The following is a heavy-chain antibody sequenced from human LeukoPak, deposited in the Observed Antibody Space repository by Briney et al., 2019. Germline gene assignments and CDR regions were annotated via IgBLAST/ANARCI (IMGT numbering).Heavy chain of an antibody. CDR1: GGSVSSGSYY. D-gene: IGHD6-19*01. CDR3: ARAIAVAGNIDY. V-gene: IGHV4-61*01. Sequence: SETLSITCTVSGGSVSSGSYYWSWIRQPPGKGLEWIGYIYYSGSTNYNPSLKSRVTISVDTSKNQFSLKLSSVTAADTAVYYCARAIAVAGNIDYWGQGTLVTVSS. CDR2: IYYSGST. J-gene: IGHJ4*02.